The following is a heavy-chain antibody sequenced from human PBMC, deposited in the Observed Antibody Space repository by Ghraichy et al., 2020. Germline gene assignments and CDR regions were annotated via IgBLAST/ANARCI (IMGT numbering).Heavy chain of an antibody. CDR3: ASGWRFVEASPTSYYGMDF. J-gene: IGHJ6*02. CDR1: GGSLSGYY. D-gene: IGHD2-15*01. V-gene: IGHV4-34*01. Sequence: SETLSLTCAAYGGSLSGYYWTWIRQPPGMGLEWVGEINHVGRTTYNPSLRSRVIMSVDTSKNHFTLKVSSVIAADTAVYYCASGWRFVEASPTSYYGMDFWGQGTTVIVS. CDR2: INHVGRT.